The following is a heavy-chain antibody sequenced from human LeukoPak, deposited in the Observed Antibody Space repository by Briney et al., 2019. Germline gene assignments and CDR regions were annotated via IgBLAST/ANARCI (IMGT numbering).Heavy chain of an antibody. CDR1: GGSFSGYY. CDR3: ATTVTTLSGMDV. CDR2: INHSGST. V-gene: IGHV4-34*01. J-gene: IGHJ6*02. D-gene: IGHD4-17*01. Sequence: PSETLTLTCAVYGGSFSGYYWSWIRQPPGKGLEWIGEINHSGSTNYNPSLKSRVTISVDTSKNQFSLKLSSVTAADTAVYYCATTVTTLSGMDVWGQGTTVTVSS.